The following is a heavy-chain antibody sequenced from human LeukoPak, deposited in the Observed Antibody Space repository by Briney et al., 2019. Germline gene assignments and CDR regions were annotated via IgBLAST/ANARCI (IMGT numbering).Heavy chain of an antibody. CDR3: ARELEYCSGGNCYSEGSIDY. D-gene: IGHD2-15*01. V-gene: IGHV3-30*04. Sequence: GGSLRLSCAASGFTFSSYGMKWVRQAPGKGLEWVAVLSYDGSIKDYADSVKGRFTISRDNSKNTLYLQINSLRPEDTAVYYCARELEYCSGGNCYSEGSIDYWGQGTLVSVSS. CDR2: LSYDGSIK. CDR1: GFTFSSYG. J-gene: IGHJ4*02.